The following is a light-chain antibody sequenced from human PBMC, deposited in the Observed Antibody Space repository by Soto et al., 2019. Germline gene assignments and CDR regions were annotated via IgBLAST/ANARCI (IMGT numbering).Light chain of an antibody. J-gene: IGLJ2*01. CDR2: AVS. CDR1: ASDVGAYNY. Sequence: QSVLTQPASVSGSPGQSITISCTGTASDVGAYNYVSWYQQHPGKAPKLMIYAVSDRPSGVADRFSGSKSGDTASLTISGLQAEDEAHYYCTSFTSSTTLVFGGGTKDRP. V-gene: IGLV2-14*01. CDR3: TSFTSSTTLV.